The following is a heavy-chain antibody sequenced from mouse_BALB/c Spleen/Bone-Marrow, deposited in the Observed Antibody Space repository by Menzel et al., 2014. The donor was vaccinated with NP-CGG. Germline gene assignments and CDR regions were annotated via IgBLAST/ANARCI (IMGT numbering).Heavy chain of an antibody. CDR1: GYTFTDKC. J-gene: IGHJ4*01. Sequence: QVQLQQSGAELVMPGASVKMSCKASGYTFTDKCMHWVKQRPGQGLEWIGAIDTSDSYNNYNQKFQGKASLTVDASSSTAYMHLSSLTSDDSAVYYCAREEHDFSLDYWGQGTSVIVSS. V-gene: IGHV1-69*01. D-gene: IGHD2-4*01. CDR2: IDTSDSYN. CDR3: AREEHDFSLDY.